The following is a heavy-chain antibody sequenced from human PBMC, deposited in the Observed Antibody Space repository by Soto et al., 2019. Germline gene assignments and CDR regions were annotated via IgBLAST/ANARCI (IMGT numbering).Heavy chain of an antibody. V-gene: IGHV3-23*01. CDR1: EFTFSNFA. Sequence: GGSLRLSCAASEFTFSNFALTWVRQAPGKGLEWVSGISGSGGSTYYADSVKGRFTISRDSSKNTVNLQMNSLRAEDTAVYYCASRGRYYGMDVWGQGNTVTVSS. CDR2: ISGSGGST. D-gene: IGHD3-10*01. J-gene: IGHJ6*02. CDR3: ASRGRYYGMDV.